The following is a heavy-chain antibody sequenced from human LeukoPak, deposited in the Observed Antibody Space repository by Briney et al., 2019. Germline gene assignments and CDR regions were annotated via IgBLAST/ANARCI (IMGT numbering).Heavy chain of an antibody. V-gene: IGHV3-64D*09. D-gene: IGHD6-19*01. J-gene: IGHJ4*02. CDR2: ISPNGGST. CDR3: VKSIAVAGNFDY. Sequence: GGSLRLSCSVSGFTLSSYAMHWVRQAPGKGLEYVSAISPNGGSTYYADSVKGRFTISRDNSKNTLYLQMSSLRAEDTAVYYCVKSIAVAGNFDYWGQGTLVTVSS. CDR1: GFTLSSYA.